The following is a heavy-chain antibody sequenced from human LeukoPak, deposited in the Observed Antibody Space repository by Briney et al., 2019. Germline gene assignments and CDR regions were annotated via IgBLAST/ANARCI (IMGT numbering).Heavy chain of an antibody. CDR1: GFTFSSYA. D-gene: IGHD3-3*01. Sequence: GGSLRLSCAASGFTFSSYAMHWVRQAPGKGLEWAAVISYDGSNKYYADSVKGRFTISRDNSKNTLYLQMNSLRAEDTAVYYCARSGTYYDFWSGYPSDYFYGMDVWGQGTTVTVSS. CDR2: ISYDGSNK. V-gene: IGHV3-30-3*01. J-gene: IGHJ6*02. CDR3: ARSGTYYDFWSGYPSDYFYGMDV.